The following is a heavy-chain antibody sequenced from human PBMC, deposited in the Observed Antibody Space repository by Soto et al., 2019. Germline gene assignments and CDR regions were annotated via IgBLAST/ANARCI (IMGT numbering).Heavy chain of an antibody. CDR1: SGPFSGYY. J-gene: IGHJ4*02. D-gene: IGHD6-25*01. Sequence: PSETLSLTCSIYSGPFSGYYWSWIRQPPGKGLEWIGEITQSGNTNYSPSLKSRVSISIDTSKKQLSLQLASVSAAETAVYYCARNPKVSGSPQTRPDFWGQGTLVTVSS. V-gene: IGHV4-34*01. CDR3: ARNPKVSGSPQTRPDF. CDR2: ITQSGNT.